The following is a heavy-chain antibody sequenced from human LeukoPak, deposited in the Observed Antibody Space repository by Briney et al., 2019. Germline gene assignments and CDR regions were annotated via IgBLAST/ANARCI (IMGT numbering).Heavy chain of an antibody. CDR3: ARTPLVITAKGFFDY. J-gene: IGHJ4*02. CDR2: IYWDNDD. V-gene: IGHV2-5*02. CDR1: GFSLNTRGVG. Sequence: ESGPTLVKPTQTLTLTCTFSGFSLNTRGVGVAWIRQPPGKALEWLALIYWDNDDRYSPSLKSRLTIPKDASKNQVVLTMTNIDPVDTATYFCARTPLVITAKGFFDYWGQGTLVTVSS. D-gene: IGHD4/OR15-4a*01.